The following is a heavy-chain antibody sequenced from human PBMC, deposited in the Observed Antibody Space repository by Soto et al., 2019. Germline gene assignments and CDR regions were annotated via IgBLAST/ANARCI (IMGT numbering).Heavy chain of an antibody. CDR2: INPNSGGT. CDR1: GYTFTGYY. J-gene: IGHJ3*02. V-gene: IGHV1-2*02. Sequence: ASVKVSCKASGYTFTGYYMHWVRQAPGQGLEWMGWINPNSGGTNYAQKFQGRVTMTRDTSISTAYMELSRLRSDDTAVYYCARVPTDYDFWSGSPSEAYDAFDIWGQGTMVTVSS. CDR3: ARVPTDYDFWSGSPSEAYDAFDI. D-gene: IGHD3-3*01.